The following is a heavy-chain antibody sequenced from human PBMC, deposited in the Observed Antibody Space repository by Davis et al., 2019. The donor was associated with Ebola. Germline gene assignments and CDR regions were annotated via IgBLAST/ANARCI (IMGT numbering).Heavy chain of an antibody. CDR1: GFTFSSYG. D-gene: IGHD4-17*01. CDR2: IWYDGSNK. V-gene: IGHV3-33*08. CDR3: ARDPRPPYGDFDYYYGMDV. J-gene: IGHJ6*02. Sequence: GESLKISCAASGFTFSSYGMHWVRQAPGKGLEWVAVIWYDGSNKYYADSVKGRFTISRDNSKNTLSLQMHSLRAEDSAVYYCARDPRPPYGDFDYYYGMDVWGQGTTVTVSS.